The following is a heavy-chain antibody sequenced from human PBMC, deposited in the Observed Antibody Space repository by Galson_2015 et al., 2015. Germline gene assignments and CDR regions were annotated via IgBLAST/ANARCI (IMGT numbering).Heavy chain of an antibody. J-gene: IGHJ2*01. V-gene: IGHV3-53*01. Sequence: SLRLSCAASGFTVSSNYMSWVRQAPGKGLEWVSVIYSGGNTYYADSVKGRSTISRDNSKNTLYLQMNSLRDEDTAVYYCARVGSGWYTRYFDLWGRGTLVTVSS. CDR3: ARVGSGWYTRYFDL. CDR2: IYSGGNT. D-gene: IGHD6-19*01. CDR1: GFTVSSNY.